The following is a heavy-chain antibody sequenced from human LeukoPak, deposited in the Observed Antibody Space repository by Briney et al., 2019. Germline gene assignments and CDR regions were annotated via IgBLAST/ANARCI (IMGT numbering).Heavy chain of an antibody. Sequence: GGSLRLSCAASGFTFSSYSMNWVRQAPGKGLEWVSYISSSSSTIYYADSVKGRFTISRDNAKNSLYLQMNSLRAEDTAVYYCAISVRVVDAFDIWDQGTMVTVSS. CDR2: ISSSSSTI. V-gene: IGHV3-48*01. CDR3: AISVRVVDAFDI. D-gene: IGHD3-3*01. J-gene: IGHJ3*02. CDR1: GFTFSSYS.